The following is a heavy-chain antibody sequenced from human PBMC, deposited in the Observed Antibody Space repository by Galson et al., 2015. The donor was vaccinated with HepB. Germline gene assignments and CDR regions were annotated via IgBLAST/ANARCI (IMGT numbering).Heavy chain of an antibody. J-gene: IGHJ4*02. Sequence: CAISGDSVSSNSASWNWIRQSPSRGLEWLGRTYYRSKWYNDYTISVKSRITINPDTSKNQFSLQLNSVTPEDTAVYYCARGSYYDFWSGYDYWGQGTLATVSS. V-gene: IGHV6-1*01. CDR2: TYYRSKWYN. D-gene: IGHD3-3*01. CDR3: ARGSYYDFWSGYDY. CDR1: GDSVSSNSAS.